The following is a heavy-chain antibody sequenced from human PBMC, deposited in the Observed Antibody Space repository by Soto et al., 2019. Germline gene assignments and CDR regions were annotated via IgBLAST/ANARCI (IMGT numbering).Heavy chain of an antibody. Sequence: GGSLRLSCAASGFTFSSYGMHWVRQAPGKGLEWVAVISYDGSNKYYADSVKGRFTISRDNSKNTLYLQMNSLRAEDTAVYYCAKCSPPWWSDYYYYGMDVWGQGTTVTVSS. J-gene: IGHJ6*02. CDR1: GFTFSSYG. D-gene: IGHD2-15*01. CDR3: AKCSPPWWSDYYYYGMDV. V-gene: IGHV3-30*18. CDR2: ISYDGSNK.